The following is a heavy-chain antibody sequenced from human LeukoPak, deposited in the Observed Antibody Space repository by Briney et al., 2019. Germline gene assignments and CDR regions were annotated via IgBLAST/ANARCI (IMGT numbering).Heavy chain of an antibody. CDR1: GFTFGDYA. V-gene: IGHV3-23*01. D-gene: IGHD1-26*01. CDR3: AYSGSSLAYDY. Sequence: PGGSLRLSCTASGFTFGDYAMSWVRQAPGKGLEWVSAISGSGGSTYCADSVKGRFTISRDNSKNTLYLQMNSLRAEDTAVYYCAYSGSSLAYDYWGQGTLVTVSS. CDR2: ISGSGGST. J-gene: IGHJ4*02.